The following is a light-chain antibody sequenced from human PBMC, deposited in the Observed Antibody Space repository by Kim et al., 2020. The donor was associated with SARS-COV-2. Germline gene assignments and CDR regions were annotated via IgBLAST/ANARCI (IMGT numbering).Light chain of an antibody. CDR3: NSRDSSGYHRV. CDR2: GNN. V-gene: IGLV3-19*01. CDR1: SLRTYY. J-gene: IGLJ3*02. Sequence: SSELTQDPAVSVALGQTVRITCQGDSLRTYYASWYQQQPGQAPVLVIYGNNKRPSGIPDRFSGSSSGNTASLTITGAQAEDEADYYCNSRDSSGYHRVFGGGTKLTVL.